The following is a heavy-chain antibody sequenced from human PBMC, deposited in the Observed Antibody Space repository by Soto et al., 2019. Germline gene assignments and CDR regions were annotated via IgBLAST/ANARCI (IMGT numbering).Heavy chain of an antibody. Sequence: EVQLVESGGGLVQPGGSLRLSCAASGFTFSSYAMHWVRQAPGKGLKYFSAIGSNGGSTYYANSVKGRFTISRDNSKNTLYLQMGSLRAEDMAVYYCARERGLETMTTVTTADAFDIWGQGTMVTVSS. CDR2: IGSNGGST. CDR1: GFTFSSYA. D-gene: IGHD4-4*01. J-gene: IGHJ3*02. CDR3: ARERGLETMTTVTTADAFDI. V-gene: IGHV3-64*01.